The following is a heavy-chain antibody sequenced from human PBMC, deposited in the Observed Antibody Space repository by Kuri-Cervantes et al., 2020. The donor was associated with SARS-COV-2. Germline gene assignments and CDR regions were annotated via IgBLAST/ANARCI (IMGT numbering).Heavy chain of an antibody. D-gene: IGHD6-6*01. J-gene: IGHJ1*01. CDR3: AKGETSSSSLYFQH. CDR2: ISWNSGSI. CDR1: GFTFDDYA. Sequence: GGSLRLSCAASGFTFDDYAMHWVRQAPGKGLEWASGISWNSGSIGYADSVKGRFTISRDNAKNSLYLQMNSLRAEDMASYYCAKGETSSSSLYFQHWGQGTLVTVSS. V-gene: IGHV3-9*03.